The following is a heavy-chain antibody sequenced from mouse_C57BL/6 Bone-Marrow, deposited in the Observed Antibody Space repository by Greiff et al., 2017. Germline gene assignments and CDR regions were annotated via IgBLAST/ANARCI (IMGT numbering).Heavy chain of an antibody. V-gene: IGHV1-78*01. Sequence: QVQLQQSDAELVKPGASVKISCKVSGYTFTDHTIHWMKQMPEQGLEWIGYIYPRDGSTKYNEKFKGKATLTADKSSSTAYMQLNSLTSEDSAVYFCARNNYYGSSPAWFAYWGQGTLVTVSA. CDR2: IYPRDGST. CDR3: ARNNYYGSSPAWFAY. D-gene: IGHD1-1*01. J-gene: IGHJ3*01. CDR1: GYTFTDHT.